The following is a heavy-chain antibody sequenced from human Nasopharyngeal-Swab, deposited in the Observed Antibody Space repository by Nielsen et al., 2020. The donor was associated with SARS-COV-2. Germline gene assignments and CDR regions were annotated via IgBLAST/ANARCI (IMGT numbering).Heavy chain of an antibody. V-gene: IGHV3-21*01. CDR3: ARDPTYSSSWSSPYYFDY. Sequence: GESLKISCAASGFTFTSYSMIWVRQAPGKGLEWVSSISSSSSYIYYVDSVKGRFTISRDNAKNSLYLQMNSLRAEDTAVYYCARDPTYSSSWSSPYYFDYWGQGTLVTVSS. CDR1: GFTFTSYS. CDR2: ISSSSSYI. J-gene: IGHJ4*02. D-gene: IGHD6-13*01.